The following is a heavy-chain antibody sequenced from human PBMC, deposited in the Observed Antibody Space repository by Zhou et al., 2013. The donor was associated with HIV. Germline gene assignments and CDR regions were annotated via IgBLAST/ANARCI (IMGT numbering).Heavy chain of an antibody. D-gene: IGHD4-17*01. J-gene: IGHJ6*02. CDR3: ARVGTPDYGDYGNYYYGMDV. CDR1: GYTFSSYG. Sequence: QVQLVQSGAEVKKPGASVKVSCKASGYTFSSYGISWVRQAPGQGLEWMGWISAYNGNTNYAQKLQGRVTMTTDTSTSTAYMELRSLRSDDTAVYYCARVGTPDYGDYGNYYYGMDVWGQGTTVTVSS. V-gene: IGHV1-18*01. CDR2: ISAYNGNT.